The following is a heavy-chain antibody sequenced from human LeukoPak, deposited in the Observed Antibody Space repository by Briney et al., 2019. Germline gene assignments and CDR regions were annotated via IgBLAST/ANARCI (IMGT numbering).Heavy chain of an antibody. CDR2: ITGDASVT. CDR1: GFTFKFYA. D-gene: IGHD6-13*01. V-gene: IGHV3-23*01. J-gene: IGHJ3*02. CDR3: AKAYSSSLYGDAFHI. Sequence: PGGSLRLSCAGSGFTFKFYAMTWVRQAPGKGLEWVSGITGDASVTYDADSVKGRFNISRDNSKNTLYLQLHSLRVEDTAVYYCAKAYSSSLYGDAFHIWSQGTKVTVSP.